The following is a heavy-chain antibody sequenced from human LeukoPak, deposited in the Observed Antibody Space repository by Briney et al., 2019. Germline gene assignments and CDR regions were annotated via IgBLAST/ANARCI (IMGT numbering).Heavy chain of an antibody. CDR3: ARDAAWPPQDFDY. Sequence: SVKVSCKASGGTFSSYAISWVRQAPGQGLEWMGRIIPIFGTANYAQKFQGRVTITTDESTSTAYMELSSLRAEDTAVYYCARDAAWPPQDFDYWGQGTLVTVSS. J-gene: IGHJ4*02. CDR1: GGTFSSYA. V-gene: IGHV1-69*05. D-gene: IGHD2-15*01. CDR2: IIPIFGTA.